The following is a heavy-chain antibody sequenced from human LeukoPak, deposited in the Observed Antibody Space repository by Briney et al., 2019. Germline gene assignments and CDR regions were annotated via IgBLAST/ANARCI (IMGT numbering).Heavy chain of an antibody. J-gene: IGHJ4*02. V-gene: IGHV4-30-2*01. CDR3: ARVIAARPAHAYFDY. CDR1: GGSISSGGYY. CDR2: IYHSGST. D-gene: IGHD6-6*01. Sequence: SQTLSLTCTVSGGSISSGGYYWSWIRQPPGKGLEWIGYIYHSGSTYYNPSLKSRVTISVDRSKNQFSLKLSSVTAADTAVYYCARVIAARPAHAYFDYWGQGTLVTVSS.